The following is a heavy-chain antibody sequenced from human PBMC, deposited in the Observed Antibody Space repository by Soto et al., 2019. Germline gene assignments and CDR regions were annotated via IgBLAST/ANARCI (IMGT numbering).Heavy chain of an antibody. V-gene: IGHV1-69*13. CDR2: IIPIFGTA. CDR3: ARAPTYYAFWSGFPTPYYYYGMDV. D-gene: IGHD3-3*01. Sequence: ASVKVSCKASGGTFSSYAISWVRQAPGQGLEWMGGIIPIFGTANYAQKFQGRVTITADESTSTAYMELSSLRSEDTAVYYCARAPTYYAFWSGFPTPYYYYGMDVWGQGTTVTVSS. CDR1: GGTFSSYA. J-gene: IGHJ6*02.